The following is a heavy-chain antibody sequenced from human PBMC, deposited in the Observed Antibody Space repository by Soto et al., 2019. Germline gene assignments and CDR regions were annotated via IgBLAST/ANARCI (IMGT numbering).Heavy chain of an antibody. CDR2: IYSGGST. Sequence: GGSLRLSCAASGFTVSSNYMSWVRQAPGKGLEWVSVIYSGGSTYYADSVKGRFTISRDNAKNTLYLQMNSLRDEDTAVYYCARDGGNEYYGMDVWGQGTTVTVYS. V-gene: IGHV3-66*01. CDR3: ARDGGNEYYGMDV. CDR1: GFTVSSNY. J-gene: IGHJ6*02.